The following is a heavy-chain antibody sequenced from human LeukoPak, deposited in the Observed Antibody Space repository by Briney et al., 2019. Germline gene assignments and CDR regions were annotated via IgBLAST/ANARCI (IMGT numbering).Heavy chain of an antibody. CDR1: GFSFSSYA. CDR3: AKSLVVGADAFDI. Sequence: GGSLRLSCSASGFSFSSYAMNWVRQAPGKGLEWVSAISGSGGSTYYADSVKGRFTISRDNSKNTLYLQMNSLRAEDTALYYCAKSLVVGADAFDIWGQGTMVTVSS. J-gene: IGHJ3*02. V-gene: IGHV3-23*01. D-gene: IGHD1-26*01. CDR2: ISGSGGST.